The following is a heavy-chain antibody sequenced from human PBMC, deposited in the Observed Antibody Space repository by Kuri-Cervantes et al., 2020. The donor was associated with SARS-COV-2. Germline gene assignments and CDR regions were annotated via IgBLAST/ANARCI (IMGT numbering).Heavy chain of an antibody. Sequence: GESLKISCAASGFTFSSYSMNWVRQAPGKGLEWVSYISSSSSTIYYADSVKGRFTISRDNSKNTLFLQRNSLRAEDTAVYYCARAVTTVHTGWFDPWGQGTLVTVSS. D-gene: IGHD4-17*01. V-gene: IGHV3-48*01. CDR3: ARAVTTVHTGWFDP. CDR1: GFTFSSYS. J-gene: IGHJ5*02. CDR2: ISSSSSTI.